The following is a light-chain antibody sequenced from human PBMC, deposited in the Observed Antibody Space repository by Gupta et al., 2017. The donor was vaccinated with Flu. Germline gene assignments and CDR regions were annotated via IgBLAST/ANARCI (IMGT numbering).Light chain of an antibody. CDR3: WQRSNWPAT. V-gene: IGKV3-11*02. J-gene: IGKJ1*01. CDR2: DAS. Sequence: EIVLTQSPATLSLSPGERATLTCRASQSVSSYLALYQHRAGQAPRLLLYDASNRANDIPAPLSGSRSARAFTLTIISRVPQDFAVTYCWQRSNWPATFGQGTKVEIK. CDR1: QSVSSY.